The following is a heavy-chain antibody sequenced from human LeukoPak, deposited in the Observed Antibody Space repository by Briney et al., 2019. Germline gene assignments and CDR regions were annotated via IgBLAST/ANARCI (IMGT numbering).Heavy chain of an antibody. Sequence: PGGSLRLSCAASGFTFSSYEMNWVRQAPGKGLEWVSYISSSGSTIYYADSVKGRFTISRDNAKNSLYLQMNSLRAEDTAVYYCASLGGNFYGAAGWFDPWGQGTLVTVSS. J-gene: IGHJ5*02. CDR1: GFTFSSYE. CDR2: ISSSGSTI. V-gene: IGHV3-48*03. CDR3: ASLGGNFYGAAGWFDP. D-gene: IGHD4-23*01.